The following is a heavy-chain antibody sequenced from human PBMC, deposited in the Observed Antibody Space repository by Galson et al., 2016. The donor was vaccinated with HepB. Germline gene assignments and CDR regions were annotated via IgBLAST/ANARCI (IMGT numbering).Heavy chain of an antibody. Sequence: SVKLSCKASGYTFTGYYIDRVRQAPGQGLEWMGRINPNSGGTKYVQKFQGRVTMTRDTSISTAYMELSRLRSDDTAVYYCAVVLNQSMGEYWGQGTLGIVCS. D-gene: IGHD3-16*01. CDR2: INPNSGGT. V-gene: IGHV1-2*06. CDR1: GYTFTGYY. J-gene: IGHJ1*01. CDR3: AVVLNQSMGEY.